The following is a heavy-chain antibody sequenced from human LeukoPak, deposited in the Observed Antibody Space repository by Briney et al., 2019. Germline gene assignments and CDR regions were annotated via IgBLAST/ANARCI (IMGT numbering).Heavy chain of an antibody. D-gene: IGHD3-22*01. J-gene: IGHJ4*02. CDR1: GLTVSSYG. Sequence: GGSLRLSCGASGLTVSSYGMSWVRQAPGKGLEWVSTIIGSAVNTYYADSVKGRFTISRDDSKNTVYLQMNSLRDEDTAVYYCARAVMVSLGFDSRGYSQDWGQGSLVTVSS. V-gene: IGHV3-23*01. CDR2: IIGSAVNT. CDR3: ARAVMVSLGFDSRGYSQD.